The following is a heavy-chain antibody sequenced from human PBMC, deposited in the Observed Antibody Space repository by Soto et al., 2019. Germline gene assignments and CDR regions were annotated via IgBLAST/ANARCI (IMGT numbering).Heavy chain of an antibody. CDR3: ATGQQVRMADI. D-gene: IGHD6-13*01. Sequence: QVQLLESGGGLVKPGGSLRLSCAASGFTVSGYYMGWIRQPPGKGLEWLSYISSDSSYKNHADSVKGRFTISRDNAKNSLYLQMNSLRAEDTAVYFCATGQQVRMADIWGQGTMVTVSS. V-gene: IGHV3-11*03. CDR2: ISSDSSYK. CDR1: GFTVSGYY. J-gene: IGHJ3*02.